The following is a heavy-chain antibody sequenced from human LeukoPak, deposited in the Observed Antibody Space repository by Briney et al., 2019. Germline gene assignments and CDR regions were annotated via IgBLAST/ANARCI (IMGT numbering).Heavy chain of an antibody. CDR1: GFTFSDYY. J-gene: IGHJ4*02. Sequence: GSLRLSCAASGFTFSDYYWSWIRQPPGKGLEWIGEINHSGSTNYNPSLKSRVTISVDTSKNQFSLKLSSVTAADTAVYYCARKSLGYCSSTSCYALDYWGQGTLVTVSS. D-gene: IGHD2-2*01. V-gene: IGHV4-34*01. CDR3: ARKSLGYCSSTSCYALDY. CDR2: INHSGST.